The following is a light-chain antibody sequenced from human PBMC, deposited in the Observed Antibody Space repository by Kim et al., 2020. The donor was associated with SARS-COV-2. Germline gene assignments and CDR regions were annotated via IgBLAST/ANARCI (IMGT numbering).Light chain of an antibody. V-gene: IGKV1-9*01. CDR2: ASS. J-gene: IGKJ5*01. Sequence: DIELTQSPSFLSASVGDRVTITCRASQGIDNYLAWYQQKPGKAPDLLIYASSTLQSGLPSRFSGSGSGTDFTLTISGLLPEDSATYYCQQLDSYPITFGHGTRLEIK. CDR3: QQLDSYPIT. CDR1: QGIDNY.